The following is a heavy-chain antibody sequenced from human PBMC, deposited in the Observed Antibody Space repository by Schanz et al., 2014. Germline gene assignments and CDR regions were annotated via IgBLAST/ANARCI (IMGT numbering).Heavy chain of an antibody. D-gene: IGHD3-10*01. J-gene: IGHJ4*02. CDR3: AKGKSEVRGIILDY. V-gene: IGHV3-23*01. CDR2: ISYDGVNT. Sequence: DVQLLESGGGLVQPGESLRLSCAASGFTFTTYAMTWVRQAPGKGLEWVAVISYDGVNTYYADSVKGRVTISRDNSRNTLFLQMRNLRADDTALYYCAKGKSEVRGIILDYWGQGTMVVVSS. CDR1: GFTFTTYA.